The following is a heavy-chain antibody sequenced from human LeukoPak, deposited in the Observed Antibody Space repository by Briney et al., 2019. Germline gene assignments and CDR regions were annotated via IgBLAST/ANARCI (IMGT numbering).Heavy chain of an antibody. CDR2: IRGSGGST. Sequence: GGSLRLSCAASGFTLSTYAMSWVRQAPGRVLGWVSSIRGSGGSTYYADSGKGGFTISRDDSKNTLYLQMNSLRTEDTAVYYCARFCRRHSLSDIVATIADYWGQGTLVTVSS. J-gene: IGHJ4*02. V-gene: IGHV3-23*01. D-gene: IGHD5-12*01. CDR1: GFTLSTYA. CDR3: ARFCRRHSLSDIVATIADY.